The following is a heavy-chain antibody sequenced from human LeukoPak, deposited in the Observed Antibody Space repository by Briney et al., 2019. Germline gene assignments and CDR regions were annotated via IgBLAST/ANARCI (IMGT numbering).Heavy chain of an antibody. CDR3: ARRIAAASGFDY. Sequence: GGSLRLSCAASGFTFSSYSMNWVRQAPGKGLEWVSSISSSSSYTYYADSVKGRFTISRDNAKNSLYLQMNSLRAEDTAVYYCARRIAAASGFDYWGQGTLVTVSS. V-gene: IGHV3-21*01. J-gene: IGHJ4*02. CDR1: GFTFSSYS. CDR2: ISSSSSYT. D-gene: IGHD6-13*01.